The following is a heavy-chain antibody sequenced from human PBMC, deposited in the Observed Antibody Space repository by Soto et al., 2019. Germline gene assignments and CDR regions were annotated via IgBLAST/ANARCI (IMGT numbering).Heavy chain of an antibody. CDR2: ISGSGGST. CDR3: AKDRLNYDILTGYFDY. J-gene: IGHJ4*02. CDR1: GFTFSSYA. Sequence: GGSLRLSCAASGFTFSSYAMSWVRQAPGKGLEWVSAISGSGGSTYYADSVKGRFTISRDNSKNTLYLQMNSLRAEDTAVYYCAKDRLNYDILTGYFDYWGQGTLVTVSS. V-gene: IGHV3-23*01. D-gene: IGHD3-9*01.